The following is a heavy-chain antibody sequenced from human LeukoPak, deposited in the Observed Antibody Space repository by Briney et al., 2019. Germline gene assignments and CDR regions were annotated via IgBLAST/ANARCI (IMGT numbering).Heavy chain of an antibody. CDR1: GASVRSNSYY. V-gene: IGHV4-39*01. J-gene: IGHJ4*02. Sequence: PSETLSLTCAVSGASVRSNSYYWAWIRQPPGKGLEWIGSIYNNGDTYYSPSLKSRVTTSVDTSMNHLSLQLRSVTAGDTAVYYCVRAVNTKGVFWGQGTLVTVSS. CDR3: VRAVNTKGVF. CDR2: IYNNGDT. D-gene: IGHD2-8*01.